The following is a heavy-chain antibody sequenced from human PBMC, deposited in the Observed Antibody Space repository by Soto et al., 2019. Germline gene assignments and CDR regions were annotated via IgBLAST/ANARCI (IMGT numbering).Heavy chain of an antibody. CDR3: AKGYCSSTSCPIPFYYYYMDV. D-gene: IGHD2-2*01. J-gene: IGHJ6*03. CDR1: GFTFSSYD. V-gene: IGHV3-23*01. Sequence: GGSLRLSFAAAGFTFSSYDMSWVRQAPGKGLEWVSAISGSGGSTYYADSVKGRFTISRDNSKNTLYLQMNSLRAEDTALYYCAKGYCSSTSCPIPFYYYYMDVWGKGTTVTVSS. CDR2: ISGSGGST.